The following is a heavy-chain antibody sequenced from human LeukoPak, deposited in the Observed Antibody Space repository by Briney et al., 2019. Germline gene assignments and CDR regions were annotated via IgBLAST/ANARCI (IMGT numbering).Heavy chain of an antibody. J-gene: IGHJ4*02. V-gene: IGHV4-59*01. Sequence: PSETLSLTCTVSGGSISSYYGGWIRQPPGKGLEWIGYIYYSGSTNYNPSLKSRVTISVDTSKNQFSLKLSSVTAADTAVYYCAAEIDSNRGGYFDYWGQGTLVTVSS. CDR1: GGSISSYY. CDR2: IYYSGST. CDR3: AAEIDSNRGGYFDY. D-gene: IGHD1-14*01.